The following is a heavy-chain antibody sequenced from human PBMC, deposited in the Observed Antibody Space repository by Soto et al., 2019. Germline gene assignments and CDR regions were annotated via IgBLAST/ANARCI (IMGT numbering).Heavy chain of an antibody. CDR3: ARSGITIFGVADY. CDR1: GGSISSGDYY. V-gene: IGHV4-30-4*01. CDR2: IYYSGST. J-gene: IGHJ4*02. Sequence: PSETLSLTCTVSGGSISSGDYYWSWIRQPPGKGLEWIGYIYYSGSTYYNPSLKSRVTISVDTSKNQFSLKLSSVTAADTAVYYCARSGITIFGVADYWGQGTLVTVS. D-gene: IGHD3-3*01.